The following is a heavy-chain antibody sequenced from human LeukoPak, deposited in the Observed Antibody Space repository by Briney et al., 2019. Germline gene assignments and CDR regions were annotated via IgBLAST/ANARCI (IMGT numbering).Heavy chain of an antibody. D-gene: IGHD3-10*01. V-gene: IGHV4-34*01. J-gene: IGHJ4*02. CDR2: INHSGST. CDR1: GGSFSGYY. Sequence: AETLSLTCAVYGGSFSGYYWSWIRQPPGKGLEWIGEINHSGSTNYNPSLKSRVTISVDTSKNQFSLKLSSVTAADTAVYYCARGGYYYGSGSYDFDYWGQGTLVTVPS. CDR3: ARGGYYYGSGSYDFDY.